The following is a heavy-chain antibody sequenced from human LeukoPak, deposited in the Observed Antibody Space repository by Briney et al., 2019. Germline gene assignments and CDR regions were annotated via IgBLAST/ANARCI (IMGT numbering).Heavy chain of an antibody. CDR3: AHGAMYQLDY. CDR1: GFTFSTYS. D-gene: IGHD2-2*01. CDR2: ISSSSSYI. V-gene: IGHV3-21*04. J-gene: IGHJ4*02. Sequence: GGPLRLSCAASGFTFSTYSMNWVRQAPGKGLEWVSSISSSSSYIYYADSVKGRFTISRDNSKNTLYLQMNSLRAEDTAVYYCAHGAMYQLDYWGQGTLVTVSS.